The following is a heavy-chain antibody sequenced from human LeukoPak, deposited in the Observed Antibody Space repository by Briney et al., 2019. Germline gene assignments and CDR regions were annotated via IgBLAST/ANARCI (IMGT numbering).Heavy chain of an antibody. Sequence: GGSLRLSCAASGFTFSTYWMSWVRQAPGKGLEWVANINQDGSAKYYVDSVKGRFTVSRDNAKNSLFLQMDSLRAEDTAVYYCARDLDYWGQGTLVTVSS. CDR1: GFTFSTYW. CDR2: INQDGSAK. CDR3: ARDLDY. J-gene: IGHJ4*02. V-gene: IGHV3-7*01.